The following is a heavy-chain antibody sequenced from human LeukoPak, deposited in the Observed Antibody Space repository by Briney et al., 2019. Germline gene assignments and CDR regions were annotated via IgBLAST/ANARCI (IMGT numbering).Heavy chain of an antibody. V-gene: IGHV4-34*01. Sequence: PSETLSLTCAVYGGSFSGYYWSWIRQPPGKGLEWIGEINHSGSTNYNPSLKSRVTISVDTPKNQFSLKLSSVTAADTAVYYCARGRITISGVVRNWFDPWGQGTLVTVSS. D-gene: IGHD3-3*01. CDR3: ARGRITISGVVRNWFDP. CDR2: INHSGST. CDR1: GGSFSGYY. J-gene: IGHJ5*02.